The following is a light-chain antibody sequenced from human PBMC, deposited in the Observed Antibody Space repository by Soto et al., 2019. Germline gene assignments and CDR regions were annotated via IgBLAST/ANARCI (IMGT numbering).Light chain of an antibody. CDR1: SSNIGSNY. CDR3: ATWDDSLSGPV. CDR2: SNN. J-gene: IGLJ2*01. Sequence: QSVLTRPPSASGTPGQRVTISCSGSSSNIGSNYVYWYQQLPGTAPKLLIYSNNRRPSGVPDRFSGSKSGTSASLAISGLRSEDEADYYCATWDDSLSGPVFGGGTKLTVL. V-gene: IGLV1-47*02.